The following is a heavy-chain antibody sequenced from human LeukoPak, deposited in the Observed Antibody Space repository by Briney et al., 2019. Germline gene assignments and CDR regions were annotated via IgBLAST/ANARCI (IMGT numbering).Heavy chain of an antibody. J-gene: IGHJ4*02. V-gene: IGHV4-30-2*01. CDR3: AGYSGYDWSYFDY. CDR1: GGSISSGGYS. D-gene: IGHD5-12*01. Sequence: SQTLSLTCAVSGGSISSGGYSWSWIRQPPGKGLEWIGYIYHSGSTYYNPSLKSRVAISVDRSKNQFSLKLSSVTAADTAVYYCAGYSGYDWSYFDYWGQGTLVTVSS. CDR2: IYHSGST.